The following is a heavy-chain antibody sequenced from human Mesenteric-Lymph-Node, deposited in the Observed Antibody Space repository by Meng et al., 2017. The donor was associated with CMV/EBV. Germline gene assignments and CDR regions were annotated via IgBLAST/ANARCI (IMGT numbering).Heavy chain of an antibody. CDR3: ARFGIVGTTNHFDP. CDR1: GGSINSGDYY. D-gene: IGHD1-26*01. Sequence: SETLSLTCTVSGGSINSGDYYWTWIRQHPGEGLEWIGYVFYLGSTYYNPSLKSRVIVSIDTSKNEFSLKLTSVTAADTAVYYCARFGIVGTTNHFDPWGQGTLVTVSS. J-gene: IGHJ5*02. CDR2: VFYLGST. V-gene: IGHV4-31*03.